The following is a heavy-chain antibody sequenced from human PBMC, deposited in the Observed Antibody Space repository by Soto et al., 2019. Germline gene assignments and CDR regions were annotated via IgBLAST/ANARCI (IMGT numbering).Heavy chain of an antibody. D-gene: IGHD1-7*01. Sequence: PGGSLRLSCVASGFTFSDYGIHWVRQAPGKGLEWVAVVWFDGSIQYYGDSVKGRFTISRDNSNNTVDLQMNNLRAGDTAVYYCARVDFGGNSYYFDYWGQGTPVTVSS. V-gene: IGHV3-33*01. CDR1: GFTFSDYG. CDR2: VWFDGSIQ. CDR3: ARVDFGGNSYYFDY. J-gene: IGHJ4*02.